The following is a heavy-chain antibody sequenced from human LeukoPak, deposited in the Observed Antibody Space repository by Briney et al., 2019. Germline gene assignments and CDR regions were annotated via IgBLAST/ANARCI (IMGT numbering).Heavy chain of an antibody. Sequence: SETLSLTCTVSGGSINSYYWSWMRQPPGKGLEWIGYIYYRGGTNYNPSLKSRVTISVDTSKNQFSLNLSSVTAADTAVYYCARAQNSGYAWAAFDIWGQGTMVTVSS. J-gene: IGHJ3*02. CDR1: GGSINSYY. CDR2: IYYRGGT. D-gene: IGHD5-12*01. V-gene: IGHV4-59*12. CDR3: ARAQNSGYAWAAFDI.